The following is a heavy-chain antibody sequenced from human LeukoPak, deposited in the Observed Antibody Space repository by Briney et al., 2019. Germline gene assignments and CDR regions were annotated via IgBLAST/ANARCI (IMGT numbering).Heavy chain of an antibody. D-gene: IGHD6-19*01. CDR3: ARPGAVAGNFDY. J-gene: IGHJ4*02. CDR2: ISSSSSYI. V-gene: IGHV3-21*04. Sequence: PGGSLRPSCAASGFTFSSYSMNWVRQAPGKGLEWVSSISSSSSYIYYADSVKGRFTISRDNAKNSLYLQMNSLRAEDTAVYYCARPGAVAGNFDYWGQGTLVTVSS. CDR1: GFTFSSYS.